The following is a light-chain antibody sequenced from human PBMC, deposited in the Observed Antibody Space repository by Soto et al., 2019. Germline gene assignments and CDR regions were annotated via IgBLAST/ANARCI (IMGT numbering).Light chain of an antibody. CDR2: GAS. Sequence: AAVSLSQRERATLSCRASQSVSSYLAWYQQKPGQAPRLLIYGASTRATGIPARFSGSGSGTEFTLTISSLQSEDFALYYCQQYNIWSITSGHVTRLAI. CDR1: QSVSSY. J-gene: IGKJ5*01. V-gene: IGKV3-15*01. CDR3: QQYNIWSIT.